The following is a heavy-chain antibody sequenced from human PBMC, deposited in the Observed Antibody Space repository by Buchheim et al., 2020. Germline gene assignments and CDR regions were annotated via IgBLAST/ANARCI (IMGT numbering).Heavy chain of an antibody. CDR2: IYHSGST. CDR1: GGSISSGGYS. CDR3: ARSAKRLWFGDQTGPWFDP. D-gene: IGHD3-10*01. Sequence: QLQLQESGSGLVKPSQTLSLTCAVSGGSISSGGYSWSWIRQPPGKGLEWIGYIYHSGSTYYNTSLKSRVTISVDRSKNQFSLKLSSVTAADTAVYYCARSAKRLWFGDQTGPWFDPWGQGTL. J-gene: IGHJ5*02. V-gene: IGHV4-30-2*01.